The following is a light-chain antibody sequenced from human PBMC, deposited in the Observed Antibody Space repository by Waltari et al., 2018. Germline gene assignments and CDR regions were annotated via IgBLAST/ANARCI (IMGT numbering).Light chain of an antibody. CDR1: QTVSSN. J-gene: IGKJ1*01. CDR2: GAS. V-gene: IGKV3-15*01. CDR3: QQYNIWPPWT. Sequence: ETILTQSPSTLSVSPGERATLSCRASQTVSSNLAWYQQKPGQAPRLLIYGASTRAAGIPARFSGSGSGTQFTLTINSLQSEDFAVYYCQQYNIWPPWTFGQGTKVEIK.